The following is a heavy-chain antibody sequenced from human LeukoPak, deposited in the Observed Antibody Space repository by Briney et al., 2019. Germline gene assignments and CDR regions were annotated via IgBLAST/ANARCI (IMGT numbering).Heavy chain of an antibody. Sequence: SETLSLTCTVSGYSISSGYYWGRIRQPPGKGLEWIGSIYHSGSTYYNPSLKSRVTISVDTSKDQFSLKLSSVTAADTAVYYCARDSGYSGYDWAWYYYYGMDVWGQGTTVTVSS. CDR2: IYHSGST. CDR1: GYSISSGYY. J-gene: IGHJ6*02. V-gene: IGHV4-38-2*02. D-gene: IGHD5-12*01. CDR3: ARDSGYSGYDWAWYYYYGMDV.